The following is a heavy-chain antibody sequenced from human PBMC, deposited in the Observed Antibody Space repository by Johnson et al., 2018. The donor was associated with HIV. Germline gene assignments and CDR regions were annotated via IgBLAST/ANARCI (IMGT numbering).Heavy chain of an antibody. D-gene: IGHD4-17*01. Sequence: VQLVESGGGLVQPGGSLRLSCAASGFTFSSYSMNWVRQAPGKGLEWVSVIYSGGSTYYADSVKGRFTISRDNSNNTLYLQMNSLRAEDTAVYYCARGPTYYADPFAFDIWGQGTMVTVSS. CDR1: GFTFSSYS. V-gene: IGHV3-66*01. CDR3: ARGPTYYADPFAFDI. CDR2: IYSGGST. J-gene: IGHJ3*02.